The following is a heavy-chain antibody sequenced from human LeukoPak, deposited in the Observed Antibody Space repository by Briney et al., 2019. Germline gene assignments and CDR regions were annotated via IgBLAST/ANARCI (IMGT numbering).Heavy chain of an antibody. V-gene: IGHV4-34*01. CDR3: ARGYPAAGTDY. CDR2: INHSGST. J-gene: IGHJ4*02. D-gene: IGHD6-13*01. Sequence: ASETLSLTCTVSGASISRYYWSWIRQPPGKGLEWIGEINHSGSTNYNPSLKSRVTISVDTSKNQFSLKLSSVTAADTAVYYCARGYPAAGTDYWGQGTLVTVSS. CDR1: GASISRYY.